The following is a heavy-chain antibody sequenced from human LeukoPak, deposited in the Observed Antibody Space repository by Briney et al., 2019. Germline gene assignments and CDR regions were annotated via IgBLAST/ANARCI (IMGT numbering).Heavy chain of an antibody. V-gene: IGHV4-4*07. Sequence: SETLSLTCTVSGGSLSRFHWSWIRQPAGKTLEWIGLIYSSGSTLLNPSLKTRVAMSLDLTKNQLSLRLTSLTAADTAMYYCARKDGDYWGQGTLVTVSS. J-gene: IGHJ4*02. CDR1: GGSLSRFH. CDR3: ARKDGDY. CDR2: IYSSGST.